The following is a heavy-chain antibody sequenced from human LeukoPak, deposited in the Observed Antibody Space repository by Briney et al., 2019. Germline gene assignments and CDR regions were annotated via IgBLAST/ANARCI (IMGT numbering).Heavy chain of an antibody. J-gene: IGHJ5*02. CDR1: GFTFSSYS. Sequence: LRLSCAASGFTFSSYSMNWIRQHPGKGLEWIGYIYYSGSTYYNPSLKSRVTISVDTSKNQFSLKLSSVTAADTAVYYCARDLRDFGDYGGFDPWGQGTLVTVSS. V-gene: IGHV4-31*02. CDR2: IYYSGST. CDR3: ARDLRDFGDYGGFDP. D-gene: IGHD4-17*01.